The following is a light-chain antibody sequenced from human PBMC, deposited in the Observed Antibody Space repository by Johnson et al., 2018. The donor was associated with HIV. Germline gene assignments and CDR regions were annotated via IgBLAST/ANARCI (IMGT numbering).Light chain of an antibody. CDR1: SSNIGNNY. V-gene: IGLV1-51*02. CDR3: ATWDRSLSAGGV. J-gene: IGLJ1*01. Sequence: QSVLTQPPSVSAAPGQKVTISCSGSSSNIGNNYVSWYQQLPGTAPKLLIYENNKRPSGIPDRFSGSTSGTSATLGITGLQTGDEADYYCATWDRSLSAGGVVGTGTKGTVL. CDR2: ENN.